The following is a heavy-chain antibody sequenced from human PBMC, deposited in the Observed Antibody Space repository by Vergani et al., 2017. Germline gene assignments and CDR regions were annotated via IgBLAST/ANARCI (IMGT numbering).Heavy chain of an antibody. J-gene: IGHJ6*02. CDR1: GGTLSSYA. CDR2: IIPIFGTA. V-gene: IGHV1-69*18. Sequence: QVQLVQSGAEVKKPGSSVKVSCKASGGTLSSYAISWVRQAPGQGLEWMGRIIPIFGTANYAQKFQGRVTITADESTSTAYMELSSLRSEDTAVYYCARPTVTTPPTDYYGMDVWGQGTTVTVSS. D-gene: IGHD4-17*01. CDR3: ARPTVTTPPTDYYGMDV.